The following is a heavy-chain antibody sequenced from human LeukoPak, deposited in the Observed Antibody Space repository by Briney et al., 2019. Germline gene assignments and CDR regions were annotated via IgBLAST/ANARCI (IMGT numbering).Heavy chain of an antibody. D-gene: IGHD3-16*01. Sequence: PSETLSLTCTVSGDSMSRDYYFWGWIRQPPGQELEWIGSIYSDGGTHYNPSFHSRLTISADMSRNQFSLNLRSVTAADTAVYFCVRDGGNWDVHYWGQGTLVTVSS. CDR2: IYSDGGT. J-gene: IGHJ4*02. CDR1: GDSMSRDYYF. V-gene: IGHV4-39*07. CDR3: VRDGGNWDVHY.